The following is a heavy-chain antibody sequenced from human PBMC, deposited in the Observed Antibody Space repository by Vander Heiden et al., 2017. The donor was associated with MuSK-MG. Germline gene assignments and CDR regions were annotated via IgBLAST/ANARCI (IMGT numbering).Heavy chain of an antibody. D-gene: IGHD3-9*01. CDR1: GFTFSSYA. CDR3: AKNPPIDWLLHYYYYIDV. Sequence: EVQLLESGGGLVQPGGSLRLPCAATGFTFSSYAMSWVRQAPGKALEWCSGVSGSGGSSYYVDSVKGRFTISRDNSKNTLYLQMSSLRSEDTAVYYCAKNPPIDWLLHYYYYIDVWGKGTTVTVSS. V-gene: IGHV3-23*01. J-gene: IGHJ6*03. CDR2: VSGSGGSS.